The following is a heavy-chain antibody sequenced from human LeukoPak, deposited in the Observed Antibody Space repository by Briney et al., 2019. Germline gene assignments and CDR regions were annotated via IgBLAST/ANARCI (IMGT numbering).Heavy chain of an antibody. CDR2: IYYGGST. V-gene: IGHV4-39*07. CDR3: ARDRGPGVGATGYYFHY. Sequence: SETLSLTCTVSGGSICSSNYYWGWIRQPPGKGLEWIGSIYYGGSTYYNPSLKSRVTISVDTSKNQFSLKLSSVTAADTAVYYCARDRGPGVGATGYYFHYWGQGTLVTVPS. CDR1: GGSICSSNYY. D-gene: IGHD1-26*01. J-gene: IGHJ4*02.